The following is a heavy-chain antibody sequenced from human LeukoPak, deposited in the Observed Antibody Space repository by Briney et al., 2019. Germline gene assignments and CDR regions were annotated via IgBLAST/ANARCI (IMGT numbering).Heavy chain of an antibody. CDR2: ISNDGSHR. J-gene: IGHJ4*02. CDR3: ARDPNRLADYGGDYFDH. D-gene: IGHD4-23*01. Sequence: GGFLRLSCAASGFTFSSFSMHWVRQAPGNGLEWVAVISNDGSHRYYADSVKGRFTISRDNSKNTLSLEMNTLRPEDTALFYCARDPNRLADYGGDYFDHWGQGTLVTVSS. V-gene: IGHV3-30*04. CDR1: GFTFSSFS.